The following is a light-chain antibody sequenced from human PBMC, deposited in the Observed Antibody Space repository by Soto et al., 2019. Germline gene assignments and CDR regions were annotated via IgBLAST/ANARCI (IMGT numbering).Light chain of an antibody. CDR2: QTS. CDR1: QYINTR. J-gene: IGKJ1*01. CDR3: HQRQSWPRT. V-gene: IGKV3-11*01. Sequence: EIVLTQSPATLSSCPGDRVTLSCRASQYINTRLAWYQHRPGQAPRLLIYQTSIRAAGIPARFSASGSGTDCTLTISDVQPEDFALYYCHQRQSWPRTCGQGTKVDI.